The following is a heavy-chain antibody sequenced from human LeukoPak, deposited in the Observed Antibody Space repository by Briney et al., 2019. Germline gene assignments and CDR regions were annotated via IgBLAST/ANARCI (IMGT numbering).Heavy chain of an antibody. V-gene: IGHV4-4*07. Sequence: SETLSLTCTASGGTISSYYWNWIRQPAGKGLEWIARFYSGGSTDYNPSLKSRVTMSVDTSKNQFSLKLSSVTAADTAVYYCARVYSGYDLPGSLANYYFDYWGQGTLVTVSS. J-gene: IGHJ4*02. CDR1: GGTISSYY. D-gene: IGHD5-12*01. CDR2: FYSGGST. CDR3: ARVYSGYDLPGSLANYYFDY.